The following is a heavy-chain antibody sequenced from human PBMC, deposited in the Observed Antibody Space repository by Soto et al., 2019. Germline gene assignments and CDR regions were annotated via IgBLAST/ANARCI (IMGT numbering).Heavy chain of an antibody. V-gene: IGHV4-31*03. CDR1: GRSISSGGYY. D-gene: IGHD1-26*01. CDR3: ARGVVGATSEYYYYGMDV. CDR2: IYYSGST. J-gene: IGHJ6*02. Sequence: PSETLSLTCTVSGRSISSGGYYWSWIRQHPGKGLEWVGYIYYSGSTYYNPSLKSRVTISVDTSKNQFSLKLSSVTAADTAVYYCARGVVGATSEYYYYGMDVWVQGTTVT.